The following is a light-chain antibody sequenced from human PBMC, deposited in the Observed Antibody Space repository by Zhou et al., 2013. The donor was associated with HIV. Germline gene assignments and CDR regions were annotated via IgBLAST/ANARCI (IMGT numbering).Light chain of an antibody. CDR2: DAS. CDR3: QQRNAWPIT. Sequence: DIVLTQSPGTLSLSPGERATLSCRASQSVSSYLAWYQQKPGQAPRLLIYDASNRATGIPARFSGSGSGTDFTLTISSLEPEDFAVYYCQQRNAWPITFGQGTRLEIK. V-gene: IGKV3-11*01. J-gene: IGKJ5*01. CDR1: QSVSSY.